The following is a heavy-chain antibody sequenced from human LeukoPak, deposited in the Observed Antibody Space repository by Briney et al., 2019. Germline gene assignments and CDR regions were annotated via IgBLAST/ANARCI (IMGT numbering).Heavy chain of an antibody. J-gene: IGHJ5*02. D-gene: IGHD6-6*01. Sequence: ASVKVSCKASGYTFTSYAMNWVRQAPGQGLEWMGWINTNTGNPTYARGFTGRFVFSLDTSVSTAYLQISSLKAEDTAVYYCARGRSIAARRGWFDPWGQGTLVTVSS. V-gene: IGHV7-4-1*02. CDR3: ARGRSIAARRGWFDP. CDR1: GYTFTSYA. CDR2: INTNTGNP.